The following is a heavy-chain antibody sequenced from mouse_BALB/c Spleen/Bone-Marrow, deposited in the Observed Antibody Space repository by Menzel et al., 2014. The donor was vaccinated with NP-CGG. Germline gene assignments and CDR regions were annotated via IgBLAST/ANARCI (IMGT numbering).Heavy chain of an antibody. J-gene: IGHJ2*01. CDR2: ISSGGSM. Sequence: DVMLVESGGGLVQPGGSLKLSCAASGFTFSSFVMSWVRQTPEKRLEWVASISSGGSMYYSDSVKGRFIISRDNARNTLYLQMSSLRSEDTAMYYCARDYYGSSHFDYWGQGSTLTVSS. CDR1: GFTFSSFV. D-gene: IGHD1-1*01. V-gene: IGHV5-6-5*01. CDR3: ARDYYGSSHFDY.